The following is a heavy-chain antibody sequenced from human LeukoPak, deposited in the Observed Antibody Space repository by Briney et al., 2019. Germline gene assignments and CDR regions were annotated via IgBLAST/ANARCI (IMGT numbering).Heavy chain of an antibody. V-gene: IGHV3-74*01. Sequence: PGGSLRLSCAASGFTFSSYWMHWVRQAPGKGLVWVSRINSDGSSTSYADSVKGRFTISRDNAKNTLYLQMNSLRAEDTAVYYCASGSSSSSWTFDYWGKGTLVTVSS. J-gene: IGHJ4*02. CDR3: ASGSSSSSWTFDY. D-gene: IGHD6-13*01. CDR1: GFTFSSYW. CDR2: INSDGSST.